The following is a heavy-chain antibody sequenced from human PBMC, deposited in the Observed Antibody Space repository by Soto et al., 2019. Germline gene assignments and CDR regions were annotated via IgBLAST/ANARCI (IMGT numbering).Heavy chain of an antibody. CDR3: ARGEPLFDL. D-gene: IGHD1-1*01. V-gene: IGHV3-7*01. CDR1: TFAFSSYW. J-gene: IGHJ4*02. Sequence: PGGSLRLSCAGSTFAFSSYWMTWVRQAPGKGLEWVANINHDGTDQYYVDSVKGRFTIPRDNDKNSMYLQMNSLRVEDKAVYLCARGEPLFDLWGPGTLVTVSS. CDR2: INHDGTDQ.